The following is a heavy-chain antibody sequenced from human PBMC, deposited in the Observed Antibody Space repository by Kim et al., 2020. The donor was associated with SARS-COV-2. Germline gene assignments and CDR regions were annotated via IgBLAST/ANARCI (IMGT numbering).Heavy chain of an antibody. CDR1: RFTFSSYA. CDR2: ISYDGSNK. V-gene: IGHV3-30*18. CDR3: AKDAHSGGWYVDY. J-gene: IGHJ4*02. D-gene: IGHD6-19*01. Sequence: GGSLRLSCAASRFTFSSYAMHWVRQAPGKGLEWVAVISYDGSNKYYADSVKGRFTISRDNSKNTLFLQMNSLRAEDTAVYYCAKDAHSGGWYVDYWGQGTLVTVSS.